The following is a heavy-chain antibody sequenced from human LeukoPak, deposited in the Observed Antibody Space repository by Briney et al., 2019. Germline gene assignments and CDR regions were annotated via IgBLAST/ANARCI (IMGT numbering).Heavy chain of an antibody. J-gene: IGHJ4*02. V-gene: IGHV3-7*03. CDR1: GFVFSSYW. Sequence: PGGSLRLSCTASGFVFSSYWMSWVRQAPGKGLERVANIKDDESQKYHGDSVKGRFTISRDNAKKSLYLQMNSLRADDTAVYYCARDRGGKDFWGQGTLVVVSS. CDR3: ARDRGGKDF. D-gene: IGHD1-1*01. CDR2: IKDDESQK.